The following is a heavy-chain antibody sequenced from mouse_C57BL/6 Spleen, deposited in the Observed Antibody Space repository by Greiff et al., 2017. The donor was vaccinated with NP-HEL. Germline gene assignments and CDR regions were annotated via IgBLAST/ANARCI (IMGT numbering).Heavy chain of an antibody. D-gene: IGHD1-1*01. CDR3: ARDYYGSSSFAY. Sequence: EVKVVESGGGLVKPGGSLKLSCAASGFTFSDYGMHWVRQAPEKGLEWVAYISSGSSTIYYADTVKGRFTISRDNAKNTLFLQMTNLRSEDTAMYYCARDYYGSSSFAYWGQGTLVTVSA. V-gene: IGHV5-17*01. CDR1: GFTFSDYG. CDR2: ISSGSSTI. J-gene: IGHJ3*01.